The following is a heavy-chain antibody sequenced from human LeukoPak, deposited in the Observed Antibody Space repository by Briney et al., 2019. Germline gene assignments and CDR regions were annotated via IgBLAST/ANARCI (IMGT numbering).Heavy chain of an antibody. V-gene: IGHV1-2*02. Sequence: ASVKVSCKASGYTFTGYYTHWVRQAPGQGLEWMGWINPNSGGTNYAQKFQGRVNMTRDTSISTAYMELSRLRSDDTAVYYCASPSRGCSSTSCYRPWDYWGQGTLVTVSS. CDR1: GYTFTGYY. D-gene: IGHD2-2*01. J-gene: IGHJ4*02. CDR2: INPNSGGT. CDR3: ASPSRGCSSTSCYRPWDY.